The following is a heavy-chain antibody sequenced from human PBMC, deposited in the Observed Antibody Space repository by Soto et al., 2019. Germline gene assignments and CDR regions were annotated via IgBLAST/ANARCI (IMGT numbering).Heavy chain of an antibody. CDR3: ARDVAARLDVVLDVGYYYGMDV. CDR2: ISAYNGNT. D-gene: IGHD6-6*01. J-gene: IGHJ6*02. V-gene: IGHV1-18*01. Sequence: ASVKVSCKASGYTFTSYGISWVRQAPGQGLEWMGWISAYNGNTNYAQKLQGRVTMTTDTSTSTAYMELRSLRSDDTAVYYCARDVAARLDVVLDVGYYYGMDVWGQGTTVTVSS. CDR1: GYTFTSYG.